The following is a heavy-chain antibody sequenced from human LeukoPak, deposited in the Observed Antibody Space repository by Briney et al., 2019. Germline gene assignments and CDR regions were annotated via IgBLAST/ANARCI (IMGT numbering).Heavy chain of an antibody. CDR3: ATSVGGSSWSPVDY. Sequence: SAYNGNTNYAQKLQGRVTMTTDTSTSTAYMELRSLRSDDTAVYYCATSVGGSSWSPVDYWGQGTLVTVSS. D-gene: IGHD6-13*01. CDR2: SAYNGNT. V-gene: IGHV1-18*01. J-gene: IGHJ4*02.